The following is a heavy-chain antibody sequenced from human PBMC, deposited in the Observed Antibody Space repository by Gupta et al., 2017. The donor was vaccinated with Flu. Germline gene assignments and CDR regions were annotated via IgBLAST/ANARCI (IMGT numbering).Heavy chain of an antibody. CDR1: CSSYA. V-gene: IGHV3-23*01. Sequence: CSSYARGWVRQAPGKGLEWVSAISGSGGSTYYADSVKGRFTISRDNSKNTLYLQMNSLRAEDTAGYYCAKGRLGYTYYFDYWGQGTLVTVSS. J-gene: IGHJ4*02. CDR3: AKGRLGYTYYFDY. CDR2: ISGSGGST. D-gene: IGHD3-16*02.